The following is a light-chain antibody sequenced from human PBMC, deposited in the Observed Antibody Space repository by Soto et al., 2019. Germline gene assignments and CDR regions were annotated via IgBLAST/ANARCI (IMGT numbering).Light chain of an antibody. CDR2: GAS. J-gene: IGKJ4*01. CDR3: QQYEDWLRLT. CDR1: QSVSTN. Sequence: VMTQSPATLSVSPGERAALSCRASQSVSTNLAWYQQKPCQAPRLLIFGASYRATGIPARFSGSGSGTEFNPTISSLQSQDFAVYFCQQYEDWLRLTFGGGTKVDIK. V-gene: IGKV3D-15*01.